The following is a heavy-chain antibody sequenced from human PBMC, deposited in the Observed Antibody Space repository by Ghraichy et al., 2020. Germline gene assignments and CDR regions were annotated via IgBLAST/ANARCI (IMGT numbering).Heavy chain of an antibody. J-gene: IGHJ4*02. V-gene: IGHV4-34*01. CDR2: INHSGST. CDR3: ARGRTTYYYGSGSYYYFDY. CDR1: GGSFSGYY. Sequence: SETLSLTCAVYGGSFSGYYWSWIRQPPGKGLEWIGEINHSGSTNYNPSLKSRVTISVDTSKNQFSLKLSSVTAADTAVYYCARGRTTYYYGSGSYYYFDYWGQGTLVTVSS. D-gene: IGHD3-10*01.